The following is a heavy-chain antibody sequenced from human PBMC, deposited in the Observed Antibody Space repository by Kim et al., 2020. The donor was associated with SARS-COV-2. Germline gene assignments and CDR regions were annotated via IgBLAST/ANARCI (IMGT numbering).Heavy chain of an antibody. CDR3: VRAGRDGYRPDY. CDR1: GFTLSDHY. Sequence: GGSLRLSCAASGFTLSDHYIDWVRQAPGKGLEWIGCFRDNTLGKTAEYAASVKGIFTISRDDSQNSLFLQMNNLKTEDTAVYYCVRAGRDGYRPDYWGQGTLVTVSS. J-gene: IGHJ4*02. CDR2: FRDNTLGKTA. V-gene: IGHV3-72*01. D-gene: IGHD5-18*01.